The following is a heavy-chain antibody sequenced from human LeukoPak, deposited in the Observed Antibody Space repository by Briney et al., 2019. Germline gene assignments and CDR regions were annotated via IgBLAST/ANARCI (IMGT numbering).Heavy chain of an antibody. CDR1: GGTFSSYA. CDR3: ARERVRASVYYGMDV. CDR2: IIPILGIA. V-gene: IGHV1-69*04. Sequence: SVKVSCKASGGTFSSYAISWVRQAPGQGLEWMGRIIPILGIANYAQKFQGRVTITADKSTSTAYMELSSLRSEDTAVYYCARERVRASVYYGMDVWGQGTTATVSS. J-gene: IGHJ6*02.